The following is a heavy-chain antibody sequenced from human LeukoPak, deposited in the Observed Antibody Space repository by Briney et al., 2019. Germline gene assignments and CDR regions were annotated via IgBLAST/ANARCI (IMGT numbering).Heavy chain of an antibody. CDR1: GYTFTGYY. D-gene: IGHD1-26*01. CDR2: INPKNGGS. Sequence: GASVKVSCKASGYTFTGYYMHWVRQAPGQGLEWVGWINPKNGGSNYAQKFQGRVTMTRDMSTSTDYMELSSLRSEDTAIYYCARDNSVGDNAWWFDPWGQGTLVTVSS. CDR3: ARDNSVGDNAWWFDP. J-gene: IGHJ5*02. V-gene: IGHV1-2*02.